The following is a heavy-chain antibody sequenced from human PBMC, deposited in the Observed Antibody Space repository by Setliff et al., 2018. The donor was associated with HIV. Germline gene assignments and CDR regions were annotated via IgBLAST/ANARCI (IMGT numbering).Heavy chain of an antibody. D-gene: IGHD6-19*01. CDR3: ARVPYRSVWFSGGHDAFDV. Sequence: SVKVSCKASGGTFSNFAISWVRQAPGQGLEWMGGIIPILGATNYAPKFHGRATIIADDSTSTAYMELSSLRSEDTAVYYCARVPYRSVWFSGGHDAFDVWGQGTMVTVSS. J-gene: IGHJ3*01. CDR2: IIPILGAT. V-gene: IGHV1-69*13. CDR1: GGTFSNFA.